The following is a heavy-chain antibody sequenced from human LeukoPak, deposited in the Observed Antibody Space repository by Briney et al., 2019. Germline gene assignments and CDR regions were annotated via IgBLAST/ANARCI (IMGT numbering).Heavy chain of an antibody. CDR2: IYYSGST. J-gene: IGHJ6*03. D-gene: IGHD2-2*01. CDR1: GGSISSGGYY. Sequence: PSQTLSLTCTVSGGSISSGGYYWGWIRQPPGKGLEWIGSIYYSGSTYYNLSLKSRVTISVDTSKNQFSLKLSSVTAADTAVYYCARVPTAYIPAVDYYYYYMDVWGRGTTVTVSS. V-gene: IGHV4-39*01. CDR3: ARVPTAYIPAVDYYYYYMDV.